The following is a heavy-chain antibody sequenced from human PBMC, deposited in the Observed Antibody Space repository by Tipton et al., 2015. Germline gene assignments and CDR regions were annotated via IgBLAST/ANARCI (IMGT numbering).Heavy chain of an antibody. CDR2: IHYSGTT. V-gene: IGHV4-61*01. J-gene: IGHJ4*02. CDR3: SAAGTSFDH. D-gene: IGHD6-13*01. CDR1: GDSVNSASDH. Sequence: TLSLTCTVSGDSVNSASDHWSWIRQSPEKRLEWIGYIHYSGTTKYNPSLKGRVSMSLDTSKNQLSLMLNSVIAADTAVYYCSAAGTSFDHWGQGSLVTVSS.